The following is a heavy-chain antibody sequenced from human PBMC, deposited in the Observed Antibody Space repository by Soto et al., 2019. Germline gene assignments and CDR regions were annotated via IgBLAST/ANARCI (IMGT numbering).Heavy chain of an antibody. CDR2: ISGSGSTI. CDR3: AKDLVTTYYYYYMDV. CDR1: GFTFSDYY. V-gene: IGHV3-11*01. D-gene: IGHD4-4*01. J-gene: IGHJ6*03. Sequence: GGSLRLSCAASGFTFSDYYMSWIRQAPGKELEWVSHISGSGSTIYYAESVKGRFTISRDNAKNSLYLQMNSLRAEDTALYYCAKDLVTTYYYYYMDVWGKGTTVTVSS.